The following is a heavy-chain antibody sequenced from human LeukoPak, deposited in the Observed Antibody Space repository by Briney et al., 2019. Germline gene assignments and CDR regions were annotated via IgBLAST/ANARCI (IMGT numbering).Heavy chain of an antibody. J-gene: IGHJ4*02. D-gene: IGHD2-2*01. CDR3: ARVDEYRSSTSCYEIDY. Sequence: KASETLSLTCAVYGGSFSGYYWSWIRQPPGKGLEWIGEINHSGSTNYNPSLKSRVTISVDTSENQFSLKLSSVTAADTAVYYCARVDEYRSSTSCYEIDYWGQGTLVTVSS. V-gene: IGHV4-34*01. CDR1: GGSFSGYY. CDR2: INHSGST.